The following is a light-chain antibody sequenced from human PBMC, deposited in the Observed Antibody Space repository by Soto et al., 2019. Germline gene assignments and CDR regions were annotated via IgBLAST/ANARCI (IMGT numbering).Light chain of an antibody. CDR1: QSISIW. Sequence: NLSLSTVSEYKRARVTITCRASQSISIWLAWYRQKPRTAPEVLVWDASSLQMGVPSRFSGSGSGTEFTLTISILHPDDDAIHDCNQYNRYSTWTFGQGTKVDIK. CDR2: DAS. J-gene: IGKJ1*01. CDR3: NQYNRYSTWT. V-gene: IGKV1-5*01.